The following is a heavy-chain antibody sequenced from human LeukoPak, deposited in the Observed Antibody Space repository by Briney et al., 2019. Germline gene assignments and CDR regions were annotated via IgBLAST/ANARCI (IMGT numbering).Heavy chain of an antibody. Sequence: ASVKVSCKASGGTFSSYAISWVRQAPGQGLEWMGRIIPILGIANYAQKFQGRVTITADKSTSTAYMELSSLRAEDTAVYYCARLENRYSSYWGQGTLVTVSS. J-gene: IGHJ4*02. V-gene: IGHV1-69*04. CDR2: IIPILGIA. CDR3: ARLENRYSSY. CDR1: GGTFSSYA. D-gene: IGHD5-18*01.